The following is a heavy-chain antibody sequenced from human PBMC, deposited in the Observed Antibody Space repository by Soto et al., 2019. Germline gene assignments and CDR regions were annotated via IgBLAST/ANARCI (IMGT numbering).Heavy chain of an antibody. CDR2: ISGSGGST. D-gene: IGHD3-3*01. V-gene: IGHV3-23*01. CDR1: GFTFSSYA. CDR3: ATALIFGVVTPHFDY. Sequence: GGSLRLSCAASGFTFSSYAMSWVRQAPGKGLEWVSAISGSGGSTYYADPVKGRFTISRDNSKNTLYLQMDSLRAEDTAVYYCATALIFGVVTPHFDYWGQGTLVTVSS. J-gene: IGHJ4*02.